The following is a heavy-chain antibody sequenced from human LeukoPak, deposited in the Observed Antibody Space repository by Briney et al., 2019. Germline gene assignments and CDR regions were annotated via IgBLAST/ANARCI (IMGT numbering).Heavy chain of an antibody. Sequence: ASVKVSCKTSGYTFTSYGISWVRQAPGQGLEWMGWISAYNGNTNYAQKFQGRVTMTRDTSTSTAYVDLRSLRSDDTAVYYCARSGIVVVPGAFDYWGQGTLVTVSS. CDR2: ISAYNGNT. D-gene: IGHD2-2*01. J-gene: IGHJ4*02. CDR1: GYTFTSYG. CDR3: ARSGIVVVPGAFDY. V-gene: IGHV1-18*01.